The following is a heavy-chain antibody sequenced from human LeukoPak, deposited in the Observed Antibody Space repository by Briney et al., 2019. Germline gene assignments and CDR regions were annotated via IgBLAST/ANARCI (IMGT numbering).Heavy chain of an antibody. CDR3: ARVDRYHYYLDV. J-gene: IGHJ6*03. V-gene: IGHV1-69*05. CDR2: SMPLFNTA. Sequence: SVKVSCKACGGTFSSYSITWVRQAPGQGLEWMGGSMPLFNTANYAQQFQSRVTITTDESTSTAYMELSSLRFEDTAMYYCARVDRYHYYLDVWGKGTTVTVSS. CDR1: GGTFSSYS.